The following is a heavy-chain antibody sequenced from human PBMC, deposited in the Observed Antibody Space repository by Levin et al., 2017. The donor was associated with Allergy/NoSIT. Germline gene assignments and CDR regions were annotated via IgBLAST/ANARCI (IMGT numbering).Heavy chain of an antibody. CDR1: GYIFTNFY. D-gene: IGHD1-26*01. Sequence: GESLKISCKGSGYIFTNFYIGWVRQMPGKGLEWMGIIYPHDSDTRYSPSFQGHVTFSADKSINTAYLHWSSLKASDTAMYYCARQHLSGKDPFEIWGQGTMVIVSS. V-gene: IGHV5-51*01. CDR3: ARQHLSGKDPFEI. J-gene: IGHJ3*02. CDR2: IYPHDSDT.